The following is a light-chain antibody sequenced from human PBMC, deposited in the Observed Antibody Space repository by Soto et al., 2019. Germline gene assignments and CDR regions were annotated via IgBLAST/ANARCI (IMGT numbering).Light chain of an antibody. CDR3: QQYHNWWT. Sequence: IVLTHSPAALSLSPGERATLSCRASQSVSSNLVWYQQKPGQAPRLLIYGASTRVTGIPARFSGSGSGTEFTLTISSLQSEDFAVYCCQQYHNWWTFGQGTKVDI. V-gene: IGKV3-15*01. J-gene: IGKJ1*01. CDR1: QSVSSN. CDR2: GAS.